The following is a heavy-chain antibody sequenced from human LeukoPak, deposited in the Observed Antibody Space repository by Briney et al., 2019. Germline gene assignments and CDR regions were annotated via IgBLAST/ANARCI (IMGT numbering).Heavy chain of an antibody. Sequence: PSETLSLTCTVSGGSISSYYWSWIRQPPGKGLEWIGYIYYSGSTNYNPSLKSRVTISVDTSKNQFSLKLSSVTAADTAVYYCARAKHSSSPYYFDYWGQGTLVTVSS. J-gene: IGHJ4*02. CDR3: ARAKHSSSPYYFDY. D-gene: IGHD6-13*01. CDR2: IYYSGST. V-gene: IGHV4-59*01. CDR1: GGSISSYY.